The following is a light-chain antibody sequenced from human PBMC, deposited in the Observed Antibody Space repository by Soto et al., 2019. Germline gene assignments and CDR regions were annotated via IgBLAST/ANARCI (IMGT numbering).Light chain of an antibody. Sequence: EIVLTQSPGTLSLSPGERATLSCRASQSVSRNFLAWYQQKPGQAPRLLIYAASSRIADIPDRFSGSGSGTDFTLTISRLEPEDVAVYHCQQYGSSHRTFGQGTKVEIK. V-gene: IGKV3-20*01. CDR3: QQYGSSHRT. CDR1: QSVSRNF. CDR2: AAS. J-gene: IGKJ1*01.